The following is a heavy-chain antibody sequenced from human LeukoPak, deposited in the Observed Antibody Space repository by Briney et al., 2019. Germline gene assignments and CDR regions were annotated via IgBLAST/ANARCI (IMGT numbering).Heavy chain of an antibody. J-gene: IGHJ4*02. CDR2: INSDDSII. Sequence: GGSLRLSCAASGFTFSTYWMHWVRQAPGGGLVWVSRINSDDSIINYADSVKGRFTISRDNAKDSLYLHMNTLRAEDTAVYYCARDYKGLSEYWGQGTLVTVSS. V-gene: IGHV3-74*01. D-gene: IGHD1-1*01. CDR3: ARDYKGLSEY. CDR1: GFTFSTYW.